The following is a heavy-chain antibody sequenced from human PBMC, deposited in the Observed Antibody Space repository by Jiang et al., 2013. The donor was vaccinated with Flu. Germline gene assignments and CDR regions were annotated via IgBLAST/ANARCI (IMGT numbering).Heavy chain of an antibody. CDR2: IYPGDSDT. J-gene: IGHJ4*02. Sequence: TTYWIGWVRQMPGKGLEWMGIIYPGDSDTTYSPSFQGQVTISADKSISTAYLQWSSLKASDTAMYYCARRIRGIVGATTAEYYFDYWGQGTLVTVSS. CDR1: TTYW. CDR3: ARRIRGIVGATTAEYYFDY. V-gene: IGHV5-51*01. D-gene: IGHD1-26*01.